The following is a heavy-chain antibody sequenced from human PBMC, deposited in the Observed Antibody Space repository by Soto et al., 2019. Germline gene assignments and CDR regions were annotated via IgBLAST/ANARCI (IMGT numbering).Heavy chain of an antibody. D-gene: IGHD2-2*03. CDR1: GGSINSSNW. V-gene: IGHV4-4*02. J-gene: IGHJ6*02. Sequence: PSETLSLTCAVSGGSINSSNWWSWVRQPPGKGLEWIGEIYHSGSTNYNPYLKSRVTISVDKSKNQFSLKLSSVTAADTAVYYCASLNGYCVSTNCHGYYGMDVWGQGTTVTVSS. CDR2: IYHSGST. CDR3: ASLNGYCVSTNCHGYYGMDV.